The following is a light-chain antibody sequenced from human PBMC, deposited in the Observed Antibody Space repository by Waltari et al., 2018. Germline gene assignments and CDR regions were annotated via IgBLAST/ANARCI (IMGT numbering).Light chain of an antibody. V-gene: IGKV1-NL1*01. J-gene: IGKJ4*01. CDR2: ASS. Sequence: DIQMTQSPSSLSASIGDRVTITCRASQAISHSLAWYQEKPGKVPKLLIYASSRWESGVPSRFSGSGSGTTYTLTISSLQAEDFATYYCQQYFRTPFTFGGGTKVDIK. CDR3: QQYFRTPFT. CDR1: QAISHS.